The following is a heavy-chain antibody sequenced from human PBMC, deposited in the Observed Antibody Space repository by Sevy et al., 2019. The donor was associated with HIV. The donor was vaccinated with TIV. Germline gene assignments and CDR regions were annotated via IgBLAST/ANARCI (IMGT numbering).Heavy chain of an antibody. V-gene: IGHV3-11*01. Sequence: GSLRLSCTASGFTFSDYYMSWIRQAPGKGLEWVSYISSSGSTIYYADSVKGRFTISRDNAKNSLYLQMNSLRAEDTAVYYCARDLETAPLDVWGQGTTVTVSS. CDR3: ARDLETAPLDV. CDR1: GFTFSDYY. J-gene: IGHJ6*02. D-gene: IGHD5-18*01. CDR2: ISSSGSTI.